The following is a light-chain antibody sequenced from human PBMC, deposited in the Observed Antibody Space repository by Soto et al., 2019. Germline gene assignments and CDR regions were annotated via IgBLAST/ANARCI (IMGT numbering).Light chain of an antibody. Sequence: QSVLTQPTSASGTPGQRVTISCSGSSSNVGRNTVNWYQQLPGTAPKLLIYSNNQRPSGVPDRFSGSKSGTSASLAISGLQSEDEADYYCAAWDVSLNAVVFRGGTKVTVL. CDR2: SNN. CDR1: SSNVGRNT. V-gene: IGLV1-44*01. J-gene: IGLJ2*01. CDR3: AAWDVSLNAVV.